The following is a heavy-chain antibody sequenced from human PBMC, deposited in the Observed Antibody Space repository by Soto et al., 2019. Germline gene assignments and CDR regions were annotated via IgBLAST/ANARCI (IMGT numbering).Heavy chain of an antibody. D-gene: IGHD6-6*01. Sequence: EVQLVESGGGLVQPGGSLRLSCAASGFTVSSNYMSWVRQAPGKGLEWVSVIYSGGSTYYADSVKGRFTISRDNSKHTLYIQMNSLRAEDTDVYYCARDKYSSSRQDAFDIWGQATMVTVSS. V-gene: IGHV3-66*01. CDR3: ARDKYSSSRQDAFDI. CDR2: IYSGGST. CDR1: GFTVSSNY. J-gene: IGHJ3*02.